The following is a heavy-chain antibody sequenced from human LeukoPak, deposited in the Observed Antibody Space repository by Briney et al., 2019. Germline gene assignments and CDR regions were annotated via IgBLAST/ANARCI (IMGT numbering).Heavy chain of an antibody. D-gene: IGHD2-8*01. CDR2: ISYDGSSK. CDR3: ARPLRGVFDY. J-gene: IGHJ4*02. V-gene: IGHV3-30-3*01. CDR1: GFTFSSYA. Sequence: GGSLRLSCAASGFTFSSYAMHWVRQAPGKGLEWVAVISYDGSSKYYADSVKGRFTISRDNSKNTLYLQMNSLRAEDTAVYYCARPLRGVFDYWGQGTLVTVSS.